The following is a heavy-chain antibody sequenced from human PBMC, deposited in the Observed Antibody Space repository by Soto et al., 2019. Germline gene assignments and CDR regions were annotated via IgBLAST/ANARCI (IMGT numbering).Heavy chain of an antibody. CDR1: GFTFSSYA. J-gene: IGHJ4*02. Sequence: GGSLRLSCAASGFTFSSYAMSWVRQAPGKGLEWVSAISGSGGSTYYADSVKGRFTISRDNSKNTLYLQMNSLRAEDTAVYYCAKVPYYDILTGYTYFDYWGQGTLVTVSS. CDR2: ISGSGGST. CDR3: AKVPYYDILTGYTYFDY. D-gene: IGHD3-9*01. V-gene: IGHV3-23*01.